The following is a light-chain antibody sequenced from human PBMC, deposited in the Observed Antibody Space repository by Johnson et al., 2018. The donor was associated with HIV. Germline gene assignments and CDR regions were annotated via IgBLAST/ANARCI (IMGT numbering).Light chain of an antibody. Sequence: QSVLTQPPSVSAAPGQKVTISCSGSSSNIGNNYVSWYQQLPGTAPKLLIYDNNRRPSGIPDRFSGSKSGTSGTLGITGLHTGDEADYYCGSWDSSLSAYVFGTGTKVTVL. CDR2: DNN. J-gene: IGLJ1*01. CDR3: GSWDSSLSAYV. V-gene: IGLV1-51*01. CDR1: SSNIGNNY.